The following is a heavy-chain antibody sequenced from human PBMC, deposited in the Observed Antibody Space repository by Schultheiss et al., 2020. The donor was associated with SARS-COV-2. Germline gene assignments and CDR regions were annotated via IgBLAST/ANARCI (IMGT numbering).Heavy chain of an antibody. Sequence: ASVKVSCKASGGTFSSYAISWVRQAPGQGLEWMGGINPDSGDTNYAQKFQGRVTMTRDTSTSTAYMELRSLRSDDTAVYYCARRGYSSGWKRGGAYYYGMDVWGQGTTVTVSS. V-gene: IGHV1-18*01. CDR3: ARRGYSSGWKRGGAYYYGMDV. CDR2: INPDSGDT. CDR1: GGTFSSYA. D-gene: IGHD6-19*01. J-gene: IGHJ6*02.